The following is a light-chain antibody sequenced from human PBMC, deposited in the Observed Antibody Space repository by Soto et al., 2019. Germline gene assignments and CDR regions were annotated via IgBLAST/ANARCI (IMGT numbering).Light chain of an antibody. CDR2: DAS. CDR3: QVYDRSPL. J-gene: IGKJ4*01. CDR1: QSISSNY. Sequence: EVVMTQSPATLSVSPGEGATLSCRASQSISSNYLAWYQQKPGQAPRLLMYDASGRASGIQDRFSGSGSGTDFTLTISRLEPEDFAVYYCQVYDRSPLFGGGTKVDI. V-gene: IGKV3-20*01.